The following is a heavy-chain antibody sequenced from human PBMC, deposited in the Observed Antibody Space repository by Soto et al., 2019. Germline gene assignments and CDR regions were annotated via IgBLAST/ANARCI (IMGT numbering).Heavy chain of an antibody. CDR1: GVSITPYF. CDR2: IYASGRT. J-gene: IGHJ2*01. D-gene: IGHD3-9*01. V-gene: IGHV4-4*07. CDR3: ARHFDVDPSLDQYYFDL. Sequence: QVLLQDSGPGLVKPSETLSLTCTVSGVSITPYFWSWIRQPAGEAPEWLGHIYASGRTTYNPSLKSRVTMFVSQTQVSLRLTSVTAADTAVYYCARHFDVDPSLDQYYFDLWGRGALVTVSS.